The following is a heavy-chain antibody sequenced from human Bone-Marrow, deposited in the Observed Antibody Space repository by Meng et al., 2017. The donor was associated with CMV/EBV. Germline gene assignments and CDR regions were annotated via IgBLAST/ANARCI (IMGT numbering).Heavy chain of an antibody. J-gene: IGHJ6*02. Sequence: LRLSCTVSGGSISSYYWSWIRQPPGKGLEWIGYIYYSGSTNYNPSLKSRVTISVDTSKNQFSLKLTSVTAADTAVYYCARDASRGYYHYGMDVWGQGTTVTVSS. CDR1: GGSISSYY. CDR2: IYYSGST. V-gene: IGHV4-59*01. CDR3: ARDASRGYYHYGMDV.